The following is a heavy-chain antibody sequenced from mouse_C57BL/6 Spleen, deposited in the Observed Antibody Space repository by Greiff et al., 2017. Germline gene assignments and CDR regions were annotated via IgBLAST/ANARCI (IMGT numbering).Heavy chain of an antibody. J-gene: IGHJ3*01. Sequence: QVQLQQPGAELVKPGASVKLSCKASGYTFTSYWMHWVKQRPGQGLEWIGMIHPNSGSTNYNEKFKSKATLTVDKSSSTAYMQLSSLTSEDSAVYYGARSLTGTLAYWGQGTLVTVSA. D-gene: IGHD3-3*01. CDR2: IHPNSGST. CDR1: GYTFTSYW. V-gene: IGHV1-64*01. CDR3: ARSLTGTLAY.